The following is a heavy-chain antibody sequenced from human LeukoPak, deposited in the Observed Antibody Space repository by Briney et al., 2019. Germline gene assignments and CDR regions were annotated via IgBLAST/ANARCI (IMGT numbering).Heavy chain of an antibody. CDR2: ISYDGSNK. V-gene: IGHV3-30*04. Sequence: GGPLRLSCAASGFTFSSYAMHWVRQAPGKGLEWVAVISYDGSNKYYADSVKGRFTISRDNSKNTLYLQMNSLRAEDTAVYYCARDPSSDYWGQGTLVTVSS. CDR3: ARDPSSDY. J-gene: IGHJ4*02. CDR1: GFTFSSYA.